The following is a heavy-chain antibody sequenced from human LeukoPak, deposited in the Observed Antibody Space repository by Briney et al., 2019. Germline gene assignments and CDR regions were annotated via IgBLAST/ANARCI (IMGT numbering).Heavy chain of an antibody. CDR3: ATSKTVLTSPFDY. CDR1: GFTFSSYA. CDR2: ISGSGGST. V-gene: IGHV3-23*01. D-gene: IGHD4/OR15-4a*01. J-gene: IGHJ4*02. Sequence: GGSLRLSCAASGFTFSSYAMSWVRQAPGKGLEWVSSISGSGGSTYYADSVQGRFTISRDKSKNTLCLQMNNLRAEDTAVYHCATSKTVLTSPFDYWGQGTLVTVSS.